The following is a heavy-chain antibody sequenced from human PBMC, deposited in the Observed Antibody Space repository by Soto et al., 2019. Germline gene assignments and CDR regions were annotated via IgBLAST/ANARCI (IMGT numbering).Heavy chain of an antibody. V-gene: IGHV3-15*01. J-gene: IGHJ4*02. CDR2: IKSKTDGGTT. CDR1: GFTFSNAW. Sequence: GGSLRLSCAASGFTFSNAWMSWVRQAPGKWLEWVGRIKSKTDGGTTDYAAPVKGRFTISRDDSKNTLYLQMNSLKTEDTAVYYCTTEITTTYYYYYFDYWGQGXLVTVHS. CDR3: TTEITTTYYYYYFDY. D-gene: IGHD3-10*01.